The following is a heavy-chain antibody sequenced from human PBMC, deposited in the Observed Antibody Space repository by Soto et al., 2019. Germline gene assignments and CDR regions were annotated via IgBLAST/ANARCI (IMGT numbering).Heavy chain of an antibody. CDR1: GFTFNSYT. CDR3: ERFGIATPGGLDY. D-gene: IGHD6-13*01. CDR2: ISGSGGTT. J-gene: IGHJ4*02. V-gene: IGHV3-23*01. Sequence: EVQLLESGGGLVQPGGSLRLSCAASGFTFNSYTMSWVRQAPGKGLEWVSSISGSGGTTYYADFVKGRFTISRDTSKNTLYLEMNNPRAANTAVYYCERFGIATPGGLDYWGQGTLVTVSS.